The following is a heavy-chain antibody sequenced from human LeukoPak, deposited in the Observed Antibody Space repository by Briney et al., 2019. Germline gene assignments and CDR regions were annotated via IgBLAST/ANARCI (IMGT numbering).Heavy chain of an antibody. CDR1: GFTFSNHI. V-gene: IGHV3-21*01. D-gene: IGHD2-2*01. Sequence: PGGSLRLSCAASGFTFSNHIMNWVRQAPGKGLEWISSVSSSSSHIYYIDSVRGRFTISRDNARNSLNLEMNSLRVEDTAVYYCARGPTRCSSTSCHLAWFDPWGQGTLVTVSS. J-gene: IGHJ5*02. CDR2: VSSSSSHI. CDR3: ARGPTRCSSTSCHLAWFDP.